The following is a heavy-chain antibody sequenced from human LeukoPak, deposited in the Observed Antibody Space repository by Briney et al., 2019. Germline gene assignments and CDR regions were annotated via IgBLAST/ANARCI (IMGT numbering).Heavy chain of an antibody. D-gene: IGHD2/OR15-2a*01. CDR2: IYPGDSDT. V-gene: IGHV5-51*01. CDR3: ARQNISQSGAFDI. J-gene: IGHJ3*02. CDR1: GYSFTSYW. Sequence: GESLKISCNGSGYSFTSYWIGWVRQMPGKGLEWMGIIYPGDSDTTYSPSFQGQVTISADKSISSAYLQWSSLKASDTALYYCARQNISQSGAFDIWGQRTMVTVSS.